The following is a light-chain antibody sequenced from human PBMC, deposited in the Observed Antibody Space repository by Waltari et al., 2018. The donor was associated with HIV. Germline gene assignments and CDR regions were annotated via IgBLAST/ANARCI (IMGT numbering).Light chain of an antibody. CDR3: KTRDRSGNLYV. V-gene: IGLV3-19*01. Sequence: SSEVTQDPAVSVALVQTVKITCQGANLRTYYVSGYQQKPGQSPFLVSYGKNKRPAEIPDRFSSSASRNTASLTITGAQAEDEADYYCKTRDRSGNLYVFGTGTTVTVL. CDR2: GKN. J-gene: IGLJ1*01. CDR1: NLRTYY.